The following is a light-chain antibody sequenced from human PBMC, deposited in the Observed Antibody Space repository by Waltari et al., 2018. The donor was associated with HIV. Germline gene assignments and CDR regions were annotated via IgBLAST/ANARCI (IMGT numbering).Light chain of an antibody. CDR1: SRDVGGYNY. CDR2: EVS. Sequence: QSALTQPASVSGSPGQSITISCTGTSRDVGGYNYVSWYQQHPGKAPKLMIYEVSNRPSGASNRFTGYKSGNTAALTISGLQAEDEADYYCSSYTSSSLVVFGGGTKLTVL. V-gene: IGLV2-14*01. CDR3: SSYTSSSLVV. J-gene: IGLJ2*01.